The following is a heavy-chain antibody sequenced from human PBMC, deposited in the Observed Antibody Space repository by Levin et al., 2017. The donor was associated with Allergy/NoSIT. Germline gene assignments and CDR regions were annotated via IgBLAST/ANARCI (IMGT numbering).Heavy chain of an antibody. CDR2: ISYDGSNK. D-gene: IGHD6-6*01. CDR1: GFTFSSYG. Sequence: GGSLRLSCAASGFTFSSYGMHWVRQAPGKGLEWVAVISYDGSNKYYADSVKGRFTISRDNSKNTLYLQMNSLRAEDTAVYYCAKDPYSSSPNYFDYWGQGTLVTVSS. V-gene: IGHV3-30*18. CDR3: AKDPYSSSPNYFDY. J-gene: IGHJ4*02.